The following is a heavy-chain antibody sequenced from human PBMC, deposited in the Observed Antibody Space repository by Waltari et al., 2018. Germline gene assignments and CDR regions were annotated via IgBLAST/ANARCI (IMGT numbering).Heavy chain of an antibody. J-gene: IGHJ6*03. D-gene: IGHD1-7*01. CDR2: IYYSGST. Sequence: QLQLQESGPGLVKPSETLSLTCTVSGGSISSSSYYWGWIRQPPGKGLEWIGSIYYSGSTYYNPSLKIRVTISVDTSKNQFSLKLSSVTATDTAVYYCAREGGITGTGYYYYMDVWGKGTTVTVSS. V-gene: IGHV4-39*02. CDR3: AREGGITGTGYYYYMDV. CDR1: GGSISSSSYY.